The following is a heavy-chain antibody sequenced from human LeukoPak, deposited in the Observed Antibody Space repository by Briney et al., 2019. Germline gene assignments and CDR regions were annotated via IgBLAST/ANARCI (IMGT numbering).Heavy chain of an antibody. CDR1: GGSISSYY. V-gene: IGHV4-59*01. D-gene: IGHD3-16*02. CDR2: IYYSGST. Sequence: SETLSLTCTVSGGSISSYYWSWIRQPPGKGLEWIGYIYYSGSTNYNPSPKSRVTISVDTSKNQFSLKLSSVTAADTAVYYCARGSYDYVWGSYRLNYFDYWGQGTLVTVSS. J-gene: IGHJ4*02. CDR3: ARGSYDYVWGSYRLNYFDY.